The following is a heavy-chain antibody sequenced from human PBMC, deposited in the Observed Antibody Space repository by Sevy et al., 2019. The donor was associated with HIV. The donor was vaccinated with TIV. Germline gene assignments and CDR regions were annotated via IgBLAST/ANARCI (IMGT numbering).Heavy chain of an antibody. CDR1: GFTFSSYG. V-gene: IGHV3-30*18. J-gene: IGHJ6*01. CDR3: AKDKVSSSSSYGMDV. CDR2: ISYDGSNK. Sequence: GGSLRLSCAASGFTFSSYGMHWVRQAPGKGLEWVAVISYDGSNKYYADSVKGRFTISRDNSKNTLYLQMNSLRAEDTAVYYCAKDKVSSSSSYGMDVWGQGTTVTVSS. D-gene: IGHD6-13*01.